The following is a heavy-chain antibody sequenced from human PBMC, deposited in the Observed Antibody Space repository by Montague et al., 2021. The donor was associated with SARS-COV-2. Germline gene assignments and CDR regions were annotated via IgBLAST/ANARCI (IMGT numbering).Heavy chain of an antibody. CDR1: GDSITNYY. J-gene: IGHJ4*02. V-gene: IGHV4-4*07. CDR3: ARDRFDFGAGRQGTIDF. Sequence: SETLSLTCSVSGDSITNYYWSWIRQPAGKGLEWIGRMHLTGKTNYSPFFSSRLTMSADTSKNQFSLKLTSVTAADTAIYFCARDRFDFGAGRQGTIDFWGQGTLVTVSS. CDR2: MHLTGKT. D-gene: IGHD3-10*01.